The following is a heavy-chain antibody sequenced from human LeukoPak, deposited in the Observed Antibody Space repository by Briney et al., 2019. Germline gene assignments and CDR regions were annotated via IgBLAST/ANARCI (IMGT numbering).Heavy chain of an antibody. J-gene: IGHJ2*01. V-gene: IGHV3-7*03. CDR3: ARRYFDL. CDR2: IKQDGTEK. CDR1: RFTFSSFW. Sequence: GGSLRLSCAVSRFTFSSFWMHWVRQAPGKGLEWVANIKQDGTEKWYVDSVKGRFTISRDNAKNSLYLQMNSLRAEDTAVYYCARRYFDLWGRGTLVTVSS.